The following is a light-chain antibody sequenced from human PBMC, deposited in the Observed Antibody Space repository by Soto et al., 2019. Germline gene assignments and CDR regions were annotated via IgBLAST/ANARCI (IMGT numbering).Light chain of an antibody. J-gene: IGKJ5*01. Sequence: EIVLTHSPATLSLSPGERATLSCRASQSVSSYLAWYQQKPGQAPRLLIYDASNRATGIPARFSGSGSGTDFTLTISSLEPEDFAVYSCQQPPITFGQGTRLEIK. CDR3: QQPPIT. CDR2: DAS. V-gene: IGKV3-11*01. CDR1: QSVSSY.